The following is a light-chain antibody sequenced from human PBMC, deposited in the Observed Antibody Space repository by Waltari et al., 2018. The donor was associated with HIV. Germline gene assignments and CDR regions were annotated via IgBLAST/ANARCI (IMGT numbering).Light chain of an antibody. J-gene: IGLJ1*01. V-gene: IGLV2-23*02. CDR3: SSYSTTTSSYV. CDR1: ARDSGPEAF. Sequence: QSALSQPASVSGSPGQSLTLPRAGAARDSGPEAFYLVYQHHPGRVPRLILYEVSKRPPGVSDRFSGSTFDMSASLTISGLQAEDEADYFCSSYSTTTSSYVFGGGTTVTVL. CDR2: EVS.